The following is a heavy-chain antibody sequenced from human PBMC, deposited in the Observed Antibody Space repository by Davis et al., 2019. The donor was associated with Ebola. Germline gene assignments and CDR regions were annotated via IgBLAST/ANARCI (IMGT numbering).Heavy chain of an antibody. Sequence: ASVKVSCKASGYSFTGFHMHWVRQAPGQGLEWMGWINPNTGGTNYGQKFQGRVTMTSDTSTNTAYMELSSLSADDTAIYYCARATFCVSLNCTAPGRFDYWGQGTLVTVSS. J-gene: IGHJ4*02. CDR3: ARATFCVSLNCTAPGRFDY. D-gene: IGHD1-1*01. CDR2: INPNTGGT. CDR1: GYSFTGFH. V-gene: IGHV1-2*02.